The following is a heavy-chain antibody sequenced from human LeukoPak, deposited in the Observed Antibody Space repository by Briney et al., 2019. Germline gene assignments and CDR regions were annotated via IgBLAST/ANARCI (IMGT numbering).Heavy chain of an antibody. CDR2: IRYDGRNK. V-gene: IGHV3-30*02. J-gene: IGHJ4*02. Sequence: GGSLRLSCAASGFTFSTYGMHWVRQAPGKGLEWVAFIRYDGRNKYYADSVKGRFTISRDNSKNTLYLQMNSLRAEDTAVYYCAKRKIPGIAAAGTSDWGQGTLVTVSS. D-gene: IGHD6-13*01. CDR1: GFTFSTYG. CDR3: AKRKIPGIAAAGTSD.